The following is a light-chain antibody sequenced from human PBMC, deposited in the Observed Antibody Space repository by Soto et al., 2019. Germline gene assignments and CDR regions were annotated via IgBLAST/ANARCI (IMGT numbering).Light chain of an antibody. CDR3: ASYAGGNKV. V-gene: IGLV2-8*01. J-gene: IGLJ1*01. Sequence: QSALTQPPSASGSPGQSVTISCTGSSSDVGAYNYVSWYQQLPGKAPKLIIYEVTKRPSGVPDRFSGSKSGNTASLTVSGLLAEDEADYYCASYAGGNKVFGTGTKLT. CDR1: SSDVGAYNY. CDR2: EVT.